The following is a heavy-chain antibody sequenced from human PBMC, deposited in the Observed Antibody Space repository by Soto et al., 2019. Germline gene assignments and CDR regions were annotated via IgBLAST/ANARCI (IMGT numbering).Heavy chain of an antibody. CDR1: GGSISSNY. D-gene: IGHD6-13*01. Sequence: SETPSLTCTVSGGSISSNYWTWIRQPPGKGLEWIGYVYNSGSTNYNPSLKSRVTISEDTSKSQFSLKVNSMTAADTAVYYCARYRREAVAGYTLDNWGQGILVTVSS. CDR3: ARYRREAVAGYTLDN. V-gene: IGHV4-59*01. J-gene: IGHJ4*02. CDR2: VYNSGST.